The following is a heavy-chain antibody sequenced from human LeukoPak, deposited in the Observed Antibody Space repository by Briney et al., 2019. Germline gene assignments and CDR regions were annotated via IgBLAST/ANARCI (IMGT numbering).Heavy chain of an antibody. D-gene: IGHD3-16*01. Sequence: GGSLRLSCAASGFPFSSYSMNWVRQAPGKGLEWVSSISSSSYIYYADSVKGRFTISRDNAKNSLYLQMNSLRAEDTAVYYCARRFHLADYYYYYMDVWGKGTTVTVSS. CDR2: ISSSSYI. V-gene: IGHV3-21*01. CDR1: GFPFSSYS. CDR3: ARRFHLADYYYYYMDV. J-gene: IGHJ6*03.